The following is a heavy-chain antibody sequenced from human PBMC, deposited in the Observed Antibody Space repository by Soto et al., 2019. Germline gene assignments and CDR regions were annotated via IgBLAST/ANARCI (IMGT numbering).Heavy chain of an antibody. D-gene: IGHD2-2*02. CDR1: GDSVTSGSYY. CDR3: AREAAGYCSSTSCYNGDYYYYGMDV. Sequence: PSETLSLTCIVSGDSVTSGSYYWTWLRQPPGKGLEWIGYISYTGRTKYNPSLQSRVTISVDTSKNQFSLKLSSVTAADTAVYYCAREAAGYCSSTSCYNGDYYYYGMDVWGQGTTVTVSS. V-gene: IGHV4-61*01. J-gene: IGHJ6*02. CDR2: ISYTGRT.